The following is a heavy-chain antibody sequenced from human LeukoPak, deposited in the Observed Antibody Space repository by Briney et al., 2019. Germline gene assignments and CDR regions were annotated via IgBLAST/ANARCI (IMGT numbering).Heavy chain of an antibody. CDR3: AKSFGGYSYGYSSYFDY. V-gene: IGHV3-48*01. Sequence: GGSLRLSCAASGLTFSNYNMNWVRQPPGKGLQWVSYISSSSNIIYYADSVKGRFTISRDNAKNSLFLQMNSLRAEDTAVYYCAKSFGGYSYGYSSYFDYWGQGTLVTVSS. CDR2: ISSSSNII. CDR1: GLTFSNYN. J-gene: IGHJ4*02. D-gene: IGHD5-18*01.